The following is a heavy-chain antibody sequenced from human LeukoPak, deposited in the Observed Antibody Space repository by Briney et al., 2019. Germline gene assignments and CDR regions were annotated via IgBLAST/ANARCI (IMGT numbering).Heavy chain of an antibody. CDR3: AKVSIAAADTLRNYDY. CDR2: ISGGGSTT. V-gene: IGHV3-23*01. Sequence: GGSLRLSCVVSGFTFSNYAMSWVRQAPGKGLEWVSVISGGGSTTYYADSAKGRFTISRDNSKNTLYLQMNGLRADDTAIYYCAKVSIAAADTLRNYDYWGQGTLVTVSS. J-gene: IGHJ4*02. CDR1: GFTFSNYA. D-gene: IGHD6-13*01.